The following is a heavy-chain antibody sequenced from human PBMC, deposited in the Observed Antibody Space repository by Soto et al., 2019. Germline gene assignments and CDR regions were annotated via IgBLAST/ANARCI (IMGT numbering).Heavy chain of an antibody. CDR3: ARDLAGDYGGKGTFDY. J-gene: IGHJ4*02. D-gene: IGHD4-17*01. Sequence: PGGSLRLSCAASGFSFSNYGMHWVRQAPGKGLEWVAVIWYDGSNKYYADSVKGRFTISRDNSKNTLYLQMNSLRAEDTAVYYCARDLAGDYGGKGTFDYWGQGTLVTVSS. CDR1: GFSFSNYG. V-gene: IGHV3-33*01. CDR2: IWYDGSNK.